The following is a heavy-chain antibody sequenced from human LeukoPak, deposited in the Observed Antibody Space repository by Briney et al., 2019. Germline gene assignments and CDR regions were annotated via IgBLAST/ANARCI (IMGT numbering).Heavy chain of an antibody. CDR1: GSTFSSYS. Sequence: PGGSLRLSCAASGSTFSSYSMNWVRQAPGKGLEWVSSISSNSNIYYADSVKGRFTISRDNAKNSLYLQMNSLRAEDTAVYYCAREESSSSGYYFDYWGQGALVTVSS. V-gene: IGHV3-21*01. CDR2: ISSNSNI. CDR3: AREESSSSGYYFDY. J-gene: IGHJ4*02. D-gene: IGHD6-6*01.